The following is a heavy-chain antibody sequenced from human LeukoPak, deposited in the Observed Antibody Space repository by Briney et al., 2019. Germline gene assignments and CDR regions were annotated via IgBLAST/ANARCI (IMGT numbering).Heavy chain of an antibody. D-gene: IGHD5-12*01. CDR1: GYSFTSYW. CDR2: IYPGDSDT. J-gene: IGHJ6*02. V-gene: IGHV5-51*01. CDR3: ARRGYDSDYYYGMDV. Sequence: GESLQISCKGSGYSFTSYWIGWVRQMPGKGLEWMGIIYPGDSDTRYSPSFQGQVTISADKSISTAYLQWSSLKASDTAMYYCARRGYDSDYYYGMDVWGQGTTVTVSS.